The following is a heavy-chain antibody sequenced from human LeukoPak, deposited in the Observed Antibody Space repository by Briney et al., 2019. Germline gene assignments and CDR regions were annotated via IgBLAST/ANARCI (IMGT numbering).Heavy chain of an antibody. CDR3: AKKNTGYYPFDF. CDR2: ISSTGGST. D-gene: IGHD1-26*01. V-gene: IGHV3-23*01. Sequence: GGSLRLSCAASGFTFSSFAMSWVRQAPGKGLEWVSSISSTGGSTYYAGSVKGRLTISRDNSKNTLHLQLDSLGAEDTAVYYCAKKNTGYYPFDFWGQGTLVTVSS. CDR1: GFTFSSFA. J-gene: IGHJ4*02.